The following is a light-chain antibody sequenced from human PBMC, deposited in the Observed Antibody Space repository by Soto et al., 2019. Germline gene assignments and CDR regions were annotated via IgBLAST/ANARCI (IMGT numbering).Light chain of an antibody. CDR1: RSINNW. CDR2: DAS. V-gene: IGKV1-5*01. Sequence: DIQMTQSPSTLSASVGDRVTITCRASRSINNWLAWYQQKPGKAPKFLIYDASNLESGVPSRFSGSASGTEFTLTISSLQPDDFATYYCQQYDNYPLTFGGGTKVDI. CDR3: QQYDNYPLT. J-gene: IGKJ4*01.